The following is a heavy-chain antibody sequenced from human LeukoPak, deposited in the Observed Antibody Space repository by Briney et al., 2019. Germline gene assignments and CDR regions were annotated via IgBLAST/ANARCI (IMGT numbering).Heavy chain of an antibody. Sequence: ASVKASCKASGGTFSSYAISWVRQAPGQGLEWMGGIIPIFGTANYAQKFQGRVTITADESTSTAYMELSSLRSEDTAVYYCARDRYCSSTSCYYYFDYWGQGTLVTVSS. CDR2: IIPIFGTA. V-gene: IGHV1-69*01. J-gene: IGHJ4*02. D-gene: IGHD2-2*01. CDR1: GGTFSSYA. CDR3: ARDRYCSSTSCYYYFDY.